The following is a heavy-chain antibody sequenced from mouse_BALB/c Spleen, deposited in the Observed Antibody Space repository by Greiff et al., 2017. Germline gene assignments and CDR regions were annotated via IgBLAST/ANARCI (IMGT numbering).Heavy chain of an antibody. Sequence: QVQLQQSGAELMKPGASVKISCKATGYTFSSYWIEWVKQRPGHGLEWIGEILPGSGSTNYNEKFKGKATFTADTSSNTAYMQLSSLTSEDSAVYYCARWGGNLAYWGQGTLVTVAA. CDR3: ARWGGNLAY. V-gene: IGHV1-9*01. J-gene: IGHJ3*01. CDR2: ILPGSGST. CDR1: GYTFSSYW. D-gene: IGHD2-1*01.